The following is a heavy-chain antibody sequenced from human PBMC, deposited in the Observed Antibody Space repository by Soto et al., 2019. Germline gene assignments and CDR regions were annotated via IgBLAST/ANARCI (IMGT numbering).Heavy chain of an antibody. CDR3: ARGRTVRNYADDSSDYFYFFDY. J-gene: IGHJ4*02. V-gene: IGHV4-59*01. Sequence: SETLSLTCTVSGDSISTFYWGWMRQSPGKELEWIGYVYYTGSTNYNPSLKSRVTISVGRPKNQFSLKLTSANAADTAVYYCARGRTVRNYADDSSDYFYFFDYWGQGTQVTGSS. D-gene: IGHD3-22*01. CDR1: GDSISTFY. CDR2: VYYTGST.